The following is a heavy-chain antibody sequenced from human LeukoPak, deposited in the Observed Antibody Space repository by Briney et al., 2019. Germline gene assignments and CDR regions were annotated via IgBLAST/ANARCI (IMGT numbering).Heavy chain of an antibody. CDR3: ARPSRSISTAGAFDI. CDR1: GGSISNYF. J-gene: IGHJ3*02. V-gene: IGHV4-59*01. D-gene: IGHD3-10*01. Sequence: SETLSLTCTVSGGSISNYFWSWIRKPPGKGLEWIGYIYYTGSTNYNPSLKSRVTISVGTSKNQFPLKLSSVTAADTAVYYCARPSRSISTAGAFDIWGQGTMVTVSS. CDR2: IYYTGST.